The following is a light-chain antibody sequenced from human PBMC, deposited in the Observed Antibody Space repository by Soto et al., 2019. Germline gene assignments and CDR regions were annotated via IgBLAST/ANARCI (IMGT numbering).Light chain of an antibody. CDR2: RNN. Sequence: QSVLTQPPSASGTPGQRVTISCSGSSSNIGSNYVYWYHQLPGTAPKLVIYRNNQRPSGVPDRISGSKSGTSASLAISGLRSEDEADYYCATWEDNLTARVFGGGTKVTVL. CDR1: SSNIGSNY. V-gene: IGLV1-47*01. CDR3: ATWEDNLTARV. J-gene: IGLJ3*02.